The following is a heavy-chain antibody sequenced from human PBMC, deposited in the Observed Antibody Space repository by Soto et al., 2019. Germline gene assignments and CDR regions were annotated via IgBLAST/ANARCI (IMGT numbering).Heavy chain of an antibody. V-gene: IGHV1-46*01. CDR1: GYTFTSYY. Sequence: ASVKVSCKASGYTFTSYYMHWVRQAPGQGLEWMGIINPSGGSTSYAQKFQGRVTMTRDTSTSTVYMELSSLRSEDTAVYYCAREGYYGSGSPPYYYGMDVWGQGTTVTV. J-gene: IGHJ6*02. D-gene: IGHD3-10*01. CDR2: INPSGGST. CDR3: AREGYYGSGSPPYYYGMDV.